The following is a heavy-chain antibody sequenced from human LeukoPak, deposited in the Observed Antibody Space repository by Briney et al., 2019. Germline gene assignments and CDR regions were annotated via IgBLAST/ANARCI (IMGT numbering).Heavy chain of an antibody. V-gene: IGHV3-73*01. D-gene: IGHD6-19*01. J-gene: IGHJ4*02. Sequence: PGGSLKLSCAASGFSFSDFHIHWVRQASGKGLEWVGRITIKADNYATAYAASVKGRFTISRDVSESTAFLQMSSLKTEDTAVYYCTTYRSGHYWGQGTLVTVSS. CDR3: TTYRSGHY. CDR1: GFSFSDFH. CDR2: ITIKADNYAT.